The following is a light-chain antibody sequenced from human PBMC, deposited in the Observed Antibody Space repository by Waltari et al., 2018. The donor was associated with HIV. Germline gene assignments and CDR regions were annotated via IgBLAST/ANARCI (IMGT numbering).Light chain of an antibody. CDR2: AAS. CDR3: QQTFSPPRT. V-gene: IGKV1-39*01. J-gene: IGKJ3*01. CDR1: QNIINY. Sequence: DINVTQSPSSLSASVGDRVTITCRTSQNIINYLNWYHQSPGKAPTLLIFAASTVQDGVSSRFSGSGSGTDIDLAIAGLQREDFGTYYCQQTFSPPRTFGPGT.